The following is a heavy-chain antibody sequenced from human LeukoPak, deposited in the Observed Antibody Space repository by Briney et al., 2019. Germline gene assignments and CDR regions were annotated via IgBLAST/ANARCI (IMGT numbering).Heavy chain of an antibody. CDR1: GYTFTGYY. J-gene: IGHJ4*02. D-gene: IGHD2-8*02. V-gene: IGHV1-2*02. Sequence: ASVKVSCKASGYTFTGYYMHWVRQAPGQGLEWMGWINPNSGGTNYAQKFQGRVTMTRDTSISTAYMELSRLRSDDTAVYYCARSEDSCTGGVCYFHWGQGTLVTVSS. CDR2: INPNSGGT. CDR3: ARSEDSCTGGVCYFH.